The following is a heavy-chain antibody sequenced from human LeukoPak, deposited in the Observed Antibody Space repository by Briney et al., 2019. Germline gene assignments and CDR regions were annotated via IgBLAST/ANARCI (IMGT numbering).Heavy chain of an antibody. V-gene: IGHV1-8*01. D-gene: IGHD1-20*01. Sequence: ASVKVSCKASGYTFTSYDINWVRQATGQGLEWMGWMNPNSGNTGYAQKFQGRVTMTRNTSISTAYMELSSLRSEDTAVYYCASGSNWSPYYYYYGMDVWGQGTTVTVSS. CDR2: MNPNSGNT. CDR1: GYTFTSYD. CDR3: ASGSNWSPYYYYYGMDV. J-gene: IGHJ6*02.